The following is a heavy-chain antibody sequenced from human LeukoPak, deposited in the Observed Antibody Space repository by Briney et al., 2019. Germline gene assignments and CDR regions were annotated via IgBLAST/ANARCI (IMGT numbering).Heavy chain of an antibody. V-gene: IGHV3-7*01. CDR3: AKDRVVPAGPYFDY. CDR1: GFTFSSYW. Sequence: PGGSLRLSCAASGFTFSSYWMSWVRQAPGKGLEWVANIKQDGSEKYYVDSVKGRFTISRDNAKNSLYLQMNSLRAEDTAVYYCAKDRVVPAGPYFDYWGQGTLVTVSS. J-gene: IGHJ4*02. D-gene: IGHD2-2*01. CDR2: IKQDGSEK.